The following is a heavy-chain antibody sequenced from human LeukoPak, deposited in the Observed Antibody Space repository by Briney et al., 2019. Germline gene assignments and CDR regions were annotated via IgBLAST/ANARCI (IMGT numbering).Heavy chain of an antibody. CDR3: ARGGYYDSSGYSFQH. CDR1: GGSISSYY. Sequence: SETLSLTCTVSGGSISSYYWSWIRQPPGKGLEWIGYIYSSGSTYYNPSLKSRVTISVDRSKNQFSLKLSSVTAADTAVYYCARGGYYDSSGYSFQHWGQGTLVTVSS. V-gene: IGHV4-59*12. J-gene: IGHJ1*01. CDR2: IYSSGST. D-gene: IGHD3-22*01.